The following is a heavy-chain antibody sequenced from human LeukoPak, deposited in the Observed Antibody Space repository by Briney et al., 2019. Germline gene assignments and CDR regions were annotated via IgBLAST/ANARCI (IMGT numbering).Heavy chain of an antibody. CDR1: GGSISSSSYY. CDR3: ARNGRIVATIRYYYYMDV. D-gene: IGHD5-12*01. Sequence: SETLSLTCTVSGGSISSSSYYWGWIRQPPGKGLEWIGSIYYSGSTYYNPSLKSRVTISVDTSKNQFPLKLSSVTAADTAVYYCARNGRIVATIRYYYYMDVWGKGTTVTISS. J-gene: IGHJ6*03. V-gene: IGHV4-39*06. CDR2: IYYSGST.